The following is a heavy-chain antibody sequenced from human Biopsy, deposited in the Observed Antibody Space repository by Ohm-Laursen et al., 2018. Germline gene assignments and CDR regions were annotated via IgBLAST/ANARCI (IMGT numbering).Heavy chain of an antibody. J-gene: IGHJ4*02. V-gene: IGHV3-11*01. Sequence: SLRLSCAASRFTFSDYYMSWIRQAPGKGLEWISYLSSRGSNIYYADSVKGRFTVSRDNANNSLFLQMNSLRAEDMAVYYCARFPDFWSGYYVDSWGQGTLVTVSS. CDR2: LSSRGSNI. D-gene: IGHD3-3*01. CDR1: RFTFSDYY. CDR3: ARFPDFWSGYYVDS.